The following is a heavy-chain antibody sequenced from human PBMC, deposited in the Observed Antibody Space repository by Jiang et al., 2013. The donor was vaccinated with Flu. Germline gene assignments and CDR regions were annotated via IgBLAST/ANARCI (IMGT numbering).Heavy chain of an antibody. J-gene: IGHJ4*02. CDR1: SYSISSGYY. CDR2: IYHSGRT. D-gene: IGHD6-13*01. V-gene: IGHV4-38-2*02. Sequence: TCAVSSYSISSGYYWSWIRQPPGKGLEWIGSIYHSGRTYCNPSLKSRVTISVDTSKNQFSLKLTSVTAADTAVYYCARDREAAGGTDYWGQGTLVTVSS. CDR3: ARDREAAGGTDY.